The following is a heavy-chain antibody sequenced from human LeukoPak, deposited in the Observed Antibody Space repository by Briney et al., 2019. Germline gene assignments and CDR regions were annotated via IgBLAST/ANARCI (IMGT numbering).Heavy chain of an antibody. Sequence: SETLSLTCTVSGGSISSHYWSWIRQPPGKGLEWIGYIYYSGSTNYNPSLKSRVTISVDTSKNQFSLKLSSVTAADTAVYYCARHTIPFDYWGQGTLVTVSS. CDR3: ARHTIPFDY. CDR1: GGSISSHY. D-gene: IGHD3-10*01. J-gene: IGHJ4*02. CDR2: IYYSGST. V-gene: IGHV4-59*11.